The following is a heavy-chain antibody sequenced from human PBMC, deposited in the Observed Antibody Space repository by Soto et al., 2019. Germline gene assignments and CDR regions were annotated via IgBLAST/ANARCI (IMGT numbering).Heavy chain of an antibody. D-gene: IGHD1-26*01. J-gene: IGHJ6*02. V-gene: IGHV4-34*01. Sequence: PSETLPLTGAVYGGSVSGGNESWIRQPPGKGLEWIGEINHSGSTNYNPSLKSRVTISVDTSKNQFSLKLSSVTAADTAVYYCAKLLVGGPWYRDVWGQGTTVT. CDR2: INHSGST. CDR1: GGSVSGGN. CDR3: AKLLVGGPWYRDV.